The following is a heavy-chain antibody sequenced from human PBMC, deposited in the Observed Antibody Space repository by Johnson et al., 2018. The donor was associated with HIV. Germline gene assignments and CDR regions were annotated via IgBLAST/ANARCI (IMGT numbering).Heavy chain of an antibody. Sequence: QVQLVESGGGVVQPGRSLRLSCAASGFTFSSYAMHWVRQAPGKGLEWVAVISYDGSNKYYADSVKGRFTISRDNSKNTLYLQMNSLRAEYTAVYYCVRGSYNFWSGEREGFDIWGQGTILTVSS. J-gene: IGHJ3*02. D-gene: IGHD3-3*01. CDR3: VRGSYNFWSGEREGFDI. V-gene: IGHV3-30-3*01. CDR1: GFTFSSYA. CDR2: ISYDGSNK.